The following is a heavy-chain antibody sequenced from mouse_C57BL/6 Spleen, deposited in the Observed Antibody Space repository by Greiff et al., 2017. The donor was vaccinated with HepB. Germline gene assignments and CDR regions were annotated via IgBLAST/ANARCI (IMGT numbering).Heavy chain of an antibody. J-gene: IGHJ3*01. CDR3: ARGNWDGGFAY. V-gene: IGHV1-54*01. Sequence: QVQLQQSGAELVRPGTSVKVSCKASGYAFTNYLIEWVKQRPGQGLEWIGVINPGSGGTNYNEKFKGKATLTADKSSSTAYMQLSSLTSEDSAVDFCARGNWDGGFAYWGQGTLVTVSA. CDR1: GYAFTNYL. D-gene: IGHD4-1*01. CDR2: INPGSGGT.